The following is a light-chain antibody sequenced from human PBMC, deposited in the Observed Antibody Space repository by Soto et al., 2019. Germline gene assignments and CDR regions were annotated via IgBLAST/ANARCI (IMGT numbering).Light chain of an antibody. CDR1: QAVNTR. CDR2: LAS. Sequence: EIVLTQSPATLSSFPGDRVTLSCRASQAVNTRLAWYQHKPGQAPRLLIYLASNRAAGVPARFSGSGSGTDFTLTISDVEPEDFAVYYCQQRSNWPWTFGQGTKVDIK. J-gene: IGKJ1*01. V-gene: IGKV3D-11*01. CDR3: QQRSNWPWT.